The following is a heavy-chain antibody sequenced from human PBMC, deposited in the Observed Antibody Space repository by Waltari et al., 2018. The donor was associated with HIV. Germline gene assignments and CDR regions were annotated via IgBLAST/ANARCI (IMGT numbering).Heavy chain of an antibody. V-gene: IGHV4-38-2*01. CDR3: ARGTYGDYFDY. D-gene: IGHD4-17*01. Sequence: QVQLQESGPGLVKASETLSLTCAVSDYSIGNGYYWGWIRQPPGKGLEWIGNIYNRGSTNYNPSLKSRVNISVDTSKNQFSLKLTAVTAADTAVYYFARGTYGDYFDYWGQGTLVTVSS. CDR1: DYSIGNGYY. CDR2: IYNRGST. J-gene: IGHJ4*02.